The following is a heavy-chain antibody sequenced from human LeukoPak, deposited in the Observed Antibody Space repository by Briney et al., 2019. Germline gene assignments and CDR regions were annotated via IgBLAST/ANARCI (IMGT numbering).Heavy chain of an antibody. CDR1: GYIFTSYG. Sequence: ASVKVSCKASGYIFTSYGISWVRQAPGQGLEWMGWISAYNGNTNYAQKLQGRVTMTTDTSTSTAYMELRSLRSDDTAVYYCARGVGYGANEPNFDYWGQGTLVTVSS. CDR3: ARGVGYGANEPNFDY. V-gene: IGHV1-18*01. CDR2: ISAYNGNT. J-gene: IGHJ4*02. D-gene: IGHD4-17*01.